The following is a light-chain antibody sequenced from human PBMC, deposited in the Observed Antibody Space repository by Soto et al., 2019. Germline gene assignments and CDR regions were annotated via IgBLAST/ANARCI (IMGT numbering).Light chain of an antibody. Sequence: EIVMTQSPATLSLSPGERATLSCRASQSVRSNLAWYQQKPGQSPRLLIYGASTRATGIPARFSGSGSGTDFTLTISSLQSEDFVVYYCQQYNSWPPITFGQGTRLEIK. V-gene: IGKV3-15*01. J-gene: IGKJ5*01. CDR3: QQYNSWPPIT. CDR2: GAS. CDR1: QSVRSN.